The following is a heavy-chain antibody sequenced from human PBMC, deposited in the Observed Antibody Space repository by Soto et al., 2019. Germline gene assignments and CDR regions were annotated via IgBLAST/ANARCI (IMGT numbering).Heavy chain of an antibody. CDR1: GGSFSGYY. D-gene: IGHD3-3*01. CDR3: ARRTNFWWGLYYYYGMDV. Sequence: SETLSLTCAVYGGSFSGYYWSWIRQPPGKGLEWIGEINHSGSTNYNPSLKSRVTISVDTSKNQFSLKLSSVTAADTAVYYSARRTNFWWGLYYYYGMDVWGQGTTVTVSS. J-gene: IGHJ6*02. V-gene: IGHV4-34*01. CDR2: INHSGST.